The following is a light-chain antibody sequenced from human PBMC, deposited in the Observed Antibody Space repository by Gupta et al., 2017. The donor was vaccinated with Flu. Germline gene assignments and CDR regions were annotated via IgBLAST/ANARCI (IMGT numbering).Light chain of an antibody. Sequence: STLSASVGDRVTITCRASQSINSWLAWYQQKPGKAPKLLIYQASSLESGVPSRFSGSGSGTEFTLTISCRQPDDFAAYYCQQYSSYSGHSFGQGTKLEIK. CDR1: QSINSW. CDR3: QQYSSYSGHS. CDR2: QAS. V-gene: IGKV1-5*03. J-gene: IGKJ2*03.